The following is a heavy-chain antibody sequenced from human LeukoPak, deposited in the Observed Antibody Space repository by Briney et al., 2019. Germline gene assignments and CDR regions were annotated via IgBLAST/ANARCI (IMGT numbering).Heavy chain of an antibody. CDR2: IYYNGST. V-gene: IGHV4-59*01. J-gene: IGHJ5*02. D-gene: IGHD3-22*01. CDR1: GGSISSYY. CDR3: ARVRDYYDSSGSSVWFDP. Sequence: PSETLSLTCTVSGGSISSYYWSWIRQPPGKGLEWIGYIYYNGSTNYNPSLKSRVTISVDTSKNQFSLKLSSVTAADTAVYYCARVRDYYDSSGSSVWFDPWGQGTLVTVSS.